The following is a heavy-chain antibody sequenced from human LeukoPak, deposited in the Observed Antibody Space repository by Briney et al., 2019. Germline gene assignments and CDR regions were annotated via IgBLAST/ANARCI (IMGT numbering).Heavy chain of an antibody. V-gene: IGHV4-39*01. CDR2: IYYSGST. CDR1: GGSISSSSYY. CDR3: ARPRLGIAAAGSDY. D-gene: IGHD6-13*01. J-gene: IGHJ4*02. Sequence: PSETLSLTCTVSGGSISSSSYYWGWIRQPPGTGLEWTGSIYYSGSTYYNPSLKSRVTISVDTSKNQFSLKLSSVTAADTAVYYCARPRLGIAAAGSDYWGQGTLVTVSS.